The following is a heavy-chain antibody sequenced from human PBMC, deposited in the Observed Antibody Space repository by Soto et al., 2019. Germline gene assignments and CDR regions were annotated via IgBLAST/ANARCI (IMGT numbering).Heavy chain of an antibody. CDR1: GGIFSTYA. D-gene: IGHD3-10*01. CDR2: IIPIFGTP. J-gene: IGHJ4*02. Sequence: QVQLVQSGAEVKKPGSSVKVSCKASGGIFSTYAISWLRQAPGQGLEWMGGIIPIFGTPNYAQRFQGRVTITADESTSRAYMELSRLRSEDTAVYYCARDRYDYGSGNYYNRIDFWGQGTLVTVSS. V-gene: IGHV1-69*01. CDR3: ARDRYDYGSGNYYNRIDF.